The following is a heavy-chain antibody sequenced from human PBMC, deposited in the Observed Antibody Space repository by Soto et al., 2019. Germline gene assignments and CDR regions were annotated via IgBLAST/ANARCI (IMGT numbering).Heavy chain of an antibody. CDR1: GGSFSGYY. V-gene: IGHV4-34*01. CDR3: ARGSITIFGVVFDY. J-gene: IGHJ4*02. Sequence: TLSLTCAVYGGSFSGYYWSWIRQPPGKGLEWIGEINHSGSTNYNPSLKSRVTISVDTSKNQFSLKLSSVTAADTAVYYCARGSITIFGVVFDYWGQGTLVTVSS. CDR2: INHSGST. D-gene: IGHD3-3*01.